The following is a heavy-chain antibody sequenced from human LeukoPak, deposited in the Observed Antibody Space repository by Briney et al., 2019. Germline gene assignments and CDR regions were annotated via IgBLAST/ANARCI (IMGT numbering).Heavy chain of an antibody. V-gene: IGHV3-20*04. CDR1: GFTFDDYG. Sequence: GGSLRLSCAASGFTFDDYGMSWVRQAPGKGLEWVSGINWNGGSTGYADSVKGRFTISRDNAKNSLYLQMNSLRAEDTALYYCARDQGYYYDSSGTPAVPSDAFDIWGQGTMVTVSS. CDR2: INWNGGST. D-gene: IGHD3-22*01. J-gene: IGHJ3*02. CDR3: ARDQGYYYDSSGTPAVPSDAFDI.